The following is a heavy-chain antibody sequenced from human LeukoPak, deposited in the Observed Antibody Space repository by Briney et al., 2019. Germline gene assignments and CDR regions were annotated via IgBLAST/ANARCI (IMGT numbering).Heavy chain of an antibody. CDR3: ARRSGRTPNYFDP. J-gene: IGHJ5*02. CDR1: GGSISSSSYY. D-gene: IGHD6-25*01. CDR2: IFYNGKT. V-gene: IGHV4-39*01. Sequence: PSETLSLTCTVSGGSISSSSYYWGWIRQPPGKGLEWIGAIFYNGKTFYNSSLENRVTMSVDSSKNQFSLKLTSVTAADTAVYYCARRSGRTPNYFDPWGQGTLVTVSS.